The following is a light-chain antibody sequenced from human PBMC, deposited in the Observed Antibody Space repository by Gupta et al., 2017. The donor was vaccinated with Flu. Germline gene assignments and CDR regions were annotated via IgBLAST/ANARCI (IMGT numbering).Light chain of an antibody. CDR1: QSISSY. J-gene: IGKJ1*01. Sequence: DIQMTQSPSSLSASVGDRVTITCRASQSISSYLNWYQQKPGKAPKLLIYAASSLQSGVPSRFSGSGSGTDFTLTISSLQPEDFATYYCQQSYSTPPTFGSGVKVGIK. CDR2: AAS. V-gene: IGKV1-39*01. CDR3: QQSYSTPPT.